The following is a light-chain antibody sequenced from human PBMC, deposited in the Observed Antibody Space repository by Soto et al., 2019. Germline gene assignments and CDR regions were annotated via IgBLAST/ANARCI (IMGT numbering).Light chain of an antibody. CDR1: QSIGKF. CDR2: AAS. CDR3: QQSYSPPPIT. Sequence: DIQMTQSPSSLSASVGDIVTITCRASQSIGKFLNWYQQKPGKAPTLLIYAASSLQSGVPSRFSGSGSGTDFTLTISTLQPEDFATYYCQQSYSPPPITFGQGTRLEIK. V-gene: IGKV1-39*01. J-gene: IGKJ5*01.